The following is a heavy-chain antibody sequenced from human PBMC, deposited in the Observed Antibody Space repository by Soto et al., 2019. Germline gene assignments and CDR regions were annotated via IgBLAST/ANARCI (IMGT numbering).Heavy chain of an antibody. D-gene: IGHD2-2*01. CDR1: GGSISSYY. J-gene: IGHJ5*01. Sequence: SETLSLTCIVSGGSISSYYWSWIRQPPGKGLEWIGYIYYSGSTNYNPSLKSRVTISVDTSKNQFSLKLSSVTAADTAVYYCARDRWRGYAWFDSWGQGTLVTVSS. V-gene: IGHV4-59*01. CDR3: ARDRWRGYAWFDS. CDR2: IYYSGST.